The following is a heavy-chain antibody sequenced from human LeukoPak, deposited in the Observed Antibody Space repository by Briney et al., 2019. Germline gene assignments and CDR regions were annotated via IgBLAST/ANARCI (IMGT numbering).Heavy chain of an antibody. Sequence: SGTLSLTCAVSGGSISSNNWWSWVRQTPGKGLEWIGEIYNSGSTNYNPSLKSRVTISVDKSKNQSSLRLSSVTAADTAVYYCARSGNSWYFDLWGRGTLVTVSS. V-gene: IGHV4-4*02. D-gene: IGHD4-23*01. CDR1: GGSISSNNW. J-gene: IGHJ2*01. CDR2: IYNSGST. CDR3: ARSGNSWYFDL.